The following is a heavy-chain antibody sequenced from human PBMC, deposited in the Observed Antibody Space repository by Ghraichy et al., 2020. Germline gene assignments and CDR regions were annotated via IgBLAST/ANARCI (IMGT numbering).Heavy chain of an antibody. V-gene: IGHV4-31*03. CDR2: IYYSGST. D-gene: IGHD6-13*01. Sequence: QTLSLTCTVSGGSISSGGYYWSWIRQHPGKGLEWIGYIYYSGSTYYNPSLKSRVTISVDTSKNQFSLKLSSVTAADTAVYYCARGNPFPSIAAAHPGSAFDIWGQGTMVTVSS. CDR1: GGSISSGGYY. J-gene: IGHJ3*02. CDR3: ARGNPFPSIAAAHPGSAFDI.